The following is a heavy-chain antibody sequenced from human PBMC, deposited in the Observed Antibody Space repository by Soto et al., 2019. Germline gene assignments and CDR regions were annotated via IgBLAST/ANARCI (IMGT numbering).Heavy chain of an antibody. CDR3: AKDRGSNWFEP. CDR1: EFTIISYA. V-gene: IGHV3-23*01. D-gene: IGHD3-10*01. CDR2: ISGSGGST. J-gene: IGHJ5*02. Sequence: PVGPLRLPCTASEFTIISYAMRRVLQNTGKGLERVSAISGSGGSTYYADSVKGRFTISRDNSKNTLYLQMNSLRAEDTVVYYCAKDRGSNWFEPWGKGTLVTVSS.